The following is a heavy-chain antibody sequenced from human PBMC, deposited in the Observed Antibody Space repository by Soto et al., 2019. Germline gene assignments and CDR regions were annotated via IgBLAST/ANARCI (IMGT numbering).Heavy chain of an antibody. CDR3: ARERYCSSTSCYLDAFDI. D-gene: IGHD2-2*01. Sequence: GGSLRLSCAASGFTVSSNYMSWVRQAPGKGLEWVSVIYSGGSTYYADSVKGRFTISRDNSKNTLYLQMNSLRAEDTAVYYCARERYCSSTSCYLDAFDIWGQGTMVTVSS. V-gene: IGHV3-66*01. CDR1: GFTVSSNY. J-gene: IGHJ3*02. CDR2: IYSGGST.